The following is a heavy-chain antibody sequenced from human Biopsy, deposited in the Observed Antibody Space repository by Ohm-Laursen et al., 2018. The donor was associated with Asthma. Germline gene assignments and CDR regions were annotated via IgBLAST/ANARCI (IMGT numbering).Heavy chain of an antibody. Sequence: SLRLSCTASGVSFSTYGMNWVRQAPGKGLEWVAVIGFDGLKKDYADSVKGRFTISRDNSKNTLYLEVTSLRAEDTAVYYCAKGKYKWNDGYYGLDVWGQGTTVTVSS. D-gene: IGHD1-20*01. J-gene: IGHJ6*02. CDR1: GVSFSTYG. CDR2: IGFDGLKK. CDR3: AKGKYKWNDGYYGLDV. V-gene: IGHV3-30*18.